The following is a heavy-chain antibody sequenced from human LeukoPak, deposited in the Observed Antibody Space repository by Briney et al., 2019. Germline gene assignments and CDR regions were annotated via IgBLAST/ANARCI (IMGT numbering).Heavy chain of an antibody. D-gene: IGHD1-1*01. Sequence: ASVKLSCKASGYTFASYYVHWVRQAPGQGLEWMGIIHPSGGSTRYAQQFQGRVTLTRDTSARTVYMELSSLNSEDTAVYFCARAANLEPSDAFDVWGQGTMVIVSS. CDR2: IHPSGGST. J-gene: IGHJ3*01. CDR1: GYTFASYY. V-gene: IGHV1-46*01. CDR3: ARAANLEPSDAFDV.